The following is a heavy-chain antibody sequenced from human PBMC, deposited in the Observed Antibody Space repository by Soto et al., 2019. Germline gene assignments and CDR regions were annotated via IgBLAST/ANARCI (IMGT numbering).Heavy chain of an antibody. Sequence: QVQLVESGGGVVQPGRSLRLSCAASGFTFSSYAMHWVRQAPGKGLEWVAVISYDGSNKYYADSVKGRFTISRDNSKNTLYLQMNSLRAEDTAVYYCARDSTVTQGEYDAFAIWGQGTIVTVSS. D-gene: IGHD4-17*01. J-gene: IGHJ3*02. V-gene: IGHV3-30-3*01. CDR1: GFTFSSYA. CDR2: ISYDGSNK. CDR3: ARDSTVTQGEYDAFAI.